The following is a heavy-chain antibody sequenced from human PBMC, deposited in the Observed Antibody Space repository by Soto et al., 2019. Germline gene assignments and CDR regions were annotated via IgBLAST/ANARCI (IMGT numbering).Heavy chain of an antibody. J-gene: IGHJ1*01. CDR1: GESITSGGYS. CDR3: ARGSYGGRTFQH. Sequence: QLQLQESGSGLVKPSQTLSLTCAISGESITSGGYSWTWIRQPPGKGLEWIGYISHTEITYYNPSHTRRVTISIDKAKDLFSRKRSSVTAADTAMYYGARGSYGGRTFQHWGQGALVTVSS. D-gene: IGHD2-15*01. CDR2: ISHTEIT. V-gene: IGHV4-30-2*01.